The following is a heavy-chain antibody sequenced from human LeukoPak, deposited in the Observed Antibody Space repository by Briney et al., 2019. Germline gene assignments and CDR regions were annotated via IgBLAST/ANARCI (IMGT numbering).Heavy chain of an antibody. J-gene: IGHJ4*02. D-gene: IGHD2-8*01. CDR3: ASGPFSTNGVCFDY. V-gene: IGHV7-4-1*02. CDR2: INTNTGNP. Sequence: ASVKVSCKASGYTFTSYAMNWVRQAPGRGLEWMGWINTNTGNPTYAQGFTGRFVFSLDTSVSTAYLQISSLKAEDTAVYYCASGPFSTNGVCFDYWGQGTLVTVSS. CDR1: GYTFTSYA.